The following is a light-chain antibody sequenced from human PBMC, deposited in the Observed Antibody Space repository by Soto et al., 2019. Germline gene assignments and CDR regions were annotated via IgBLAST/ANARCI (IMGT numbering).Light chain of an antibody. CDR2: TNN. CDR3: AAWDDSLSGWV. Sequence: QSVLTQPPSASGTPGQSVTISCSGSSSNVGNDYVYWFQHLPGTAPKLLIYTNNQRPSGVPDRFSGSKSGTSASLAISGLRSEDEADYYCAAWDDSLSGWVFDGGTKVTVL. J-gene: IGLJ3*02. CDR1: SSNVGNDY. V-gene: IGLV1-47*02.